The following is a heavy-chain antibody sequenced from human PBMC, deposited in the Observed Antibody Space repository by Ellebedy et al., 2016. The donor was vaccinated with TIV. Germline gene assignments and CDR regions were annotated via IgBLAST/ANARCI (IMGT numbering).Heavy chain of an antibody. D-gene: IGHD2-2*01. Sequence: ASVKVSXKASGYTFTSYAMHWVRQAPGQRLEWMGWINAGNGNTKYSQKFQGRVTITRDTSASTAYMELSSLRSEDTAVYYCARAGITSRGYYYYYGMDVWGQGTTVTVSS. V-gene: IGHV1-3*01. CDR2: INAGNGNT. J-gene: IGHJ6*02. CDR1: GYTFTSYA. CDR3: ARAGITSRGYYYYYGMDV.